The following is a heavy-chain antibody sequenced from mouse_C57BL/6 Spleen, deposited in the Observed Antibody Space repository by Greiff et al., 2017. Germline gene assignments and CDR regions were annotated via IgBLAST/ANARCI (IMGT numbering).Heavy chain of an antibody. D-gene: IGHD1-1*01. CDR3: VRGGSSYAMDY. J-gene: IGHJ4*01. V-gene: IGHV1-52*01. CDR2: IDPSDSET. Sequence: QVQLQQPGAELVRPGSSVKLSCKASGYTFTSYWMHWVKQRPIQGLEWIGNIDPSDSETHYNQKFKDKATLTVDKSSSTAYMQLSSLTSEDSAVYYCVRGGSSYAMDYWGQGTSVTVSS. CDR1: GYTFTSYW.